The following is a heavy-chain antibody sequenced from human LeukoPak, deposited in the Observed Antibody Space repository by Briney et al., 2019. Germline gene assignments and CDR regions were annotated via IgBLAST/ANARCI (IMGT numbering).Heavy chain of an antibody. Sequence: GGSLRLSCAASGFTFRSYAMSWVRQAPGKGLEWFSGVSGSGGGSTDYADSVKGRFTISRDNSKNTVHPQMNSLRVEDTAVYYCAKGNTMYTAYYFDYWGQGTLVTVSS. J-gene: IGHJ4*02. CDR1: GFTFRSYA. V-gene: IGHV3-23*01. D-gene: IGHD3-10*02. CDR3: AKGNTMYTAYYFDY. CDR2: VSGSGGGST.